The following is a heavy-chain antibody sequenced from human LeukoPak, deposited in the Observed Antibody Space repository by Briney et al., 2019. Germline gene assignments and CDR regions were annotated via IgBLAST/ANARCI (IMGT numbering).Heavy chain of an antibody. Sequence: GGSLRLSCAASGFTFSSYWMSWVRQAPGKGLEWVAVISYDGSNKYYADSVKGRFTISRDNSKNTLYLQMNSLRAEDTAVYYCAMSGEDTAMVRSPGAFDIWGQGTMVTVSS. D-gene: IGHD5-18*01. J-gene: IGHJ3*02. CDR1: GFTFSSYW. V-gene: IGHV3-30*03. CDR2: ISYDGSNK. CDR3: AMSGEDTAMVRSPGAFDI.